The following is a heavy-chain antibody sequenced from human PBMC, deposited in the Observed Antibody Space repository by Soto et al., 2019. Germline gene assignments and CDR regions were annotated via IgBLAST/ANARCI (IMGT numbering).Heavy chain of an antibody. CDR3: AKDRKDGYNFPLYYYYGMDV. Sequence: PGGSLRLSCASSGFTFISYGMHWVRQAPGKGLEWVAVISYDGSNKYYADSVKGRFTISRDNSKNTLYLQMNSLRAEDTAVYYCAKDRKDGYNFPLYYYYGMDVWGQGTTVTVSS. D-gene: IGHD5-12*01. CDR2: ISYDGSNK. J-gene: IGHJ6*02. CDR1: GFTFISYG. V-gene: IGHV3-30*18.